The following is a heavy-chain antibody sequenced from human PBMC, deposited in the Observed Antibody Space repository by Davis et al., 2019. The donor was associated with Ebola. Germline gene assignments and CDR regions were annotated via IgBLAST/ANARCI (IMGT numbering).Heavy chain of an antibody. CDR2: IYYSGST. J-gene: IGHJ3*02. CDR3: ARESTVTYHDAFDI. Sequence: PSETLSLTCTVSGGSISSGDYYWSWIRQPPGKGLEWIGYIYYSGSTNYNPSLKSRVTISVDTSKNQFSLKLSSVTAADTAVYYCARESTVTYHDAFDIWGQGTMVTVSS. V-gene: IGHV4-61*08. CDR1: GGSISSGDYY. D-gene: IGHD4-11*01.